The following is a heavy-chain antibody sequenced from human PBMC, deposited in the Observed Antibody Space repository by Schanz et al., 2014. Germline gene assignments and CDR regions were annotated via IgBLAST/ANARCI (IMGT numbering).Heavy chain of an antibody. CDR1: GFTFHTYD. D-gene: IGHD3-3*01. CDR2: ISYDGSSK. CDR3: ARFLARYQYYGVDV. Sequence: DLEESGGGVVQPGRSLRLSCAASGFTFHTYDMHWVRQAPGKGLEWVALISYDGSSKNHADSVQGRFTISRDNSKNALYLQMDSLRAEDTAVYYCARFLARYQYYGVDVWGQGTTVTVSS. J-gene: IGHJ6*02. V-gene: IGHV3-33*08.